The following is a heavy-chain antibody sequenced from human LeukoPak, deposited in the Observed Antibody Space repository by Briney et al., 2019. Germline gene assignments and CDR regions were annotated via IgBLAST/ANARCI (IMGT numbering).Heavy chain of an antibody. D-gene: IGHD5-12*01. V-gene: IGHV1-69*13. J-gene: IGHJ4*02. Sequence: SVKVSCKASGGTFSSYAISWVRQAPGQGLEWMGGIIPIFGTANYAQTFQGRVTITADEATSTVYMELSSLRSEDTAVSYCARDTTHSGYGEFDYWGQGTLVTVSS. CDR3: ARDTTHSGYGEFDY. CDR2: IIPIFGTA. CDR1: GGTFSSYA.